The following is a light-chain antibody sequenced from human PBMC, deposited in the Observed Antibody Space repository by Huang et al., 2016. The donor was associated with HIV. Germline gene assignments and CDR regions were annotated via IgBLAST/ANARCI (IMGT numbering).Light chain of an antibody. CDR3: HQRHNWLT. Sequence: IQLTQSPSSLSASVGDRVTITCRASQGISSYLAWYQQKPGKAPKLLIYAASTLQSGVPSRFSGSGSGTDFTLTISSLQPDDIGTFYCHQRHNWLTFGGGTKVEIK. J-gene: IGKJ4*01. V-gene: IGKV1-9*01. CDR2: AAS. CDR1: QGISSY.